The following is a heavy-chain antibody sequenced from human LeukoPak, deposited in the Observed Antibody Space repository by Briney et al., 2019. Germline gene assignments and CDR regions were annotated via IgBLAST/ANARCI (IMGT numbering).Heavy chain of an antibody. V-gene: IGHV3-48*01. J-gene: IGHJ4*02. Sequence: GGSLRLSCAASGFTFSSYSMNWVRQAPGKGLEWVSYISSSSSTIYYADSVKGRFTISRDNAKNSLYLQMNSLRAEDTAVYYCAREPSNYGDHYFDYWGQGTLVTVSS. D-gene: IGHD4-17*01. CDR1: GFTFSSYS. CDR3: AREPSNYGDHYFDY. CDR2: ISSSSSTI.